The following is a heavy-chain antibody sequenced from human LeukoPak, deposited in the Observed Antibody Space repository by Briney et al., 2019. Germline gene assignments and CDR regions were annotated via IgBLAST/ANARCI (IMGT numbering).Heavy chain of an antibody. CDR2: INDSGIP. Sequence: PSETLSLTCAVYGGSFSGYFYSWVRQPPGKGLEWIGEINDSGIPNYNPSLKSRVTISVDTSSNQFSLKLSSVTAADTAVYYCAKSRGESYYVIDHWGQGILVTVSS. V-gene: IGHV4-34*01. CDR3: AKSRGESYYVIDH. CDR1: GGSFSGYF. D-gene: IGHD3-10*01. J-gene: IGHJ4*02.